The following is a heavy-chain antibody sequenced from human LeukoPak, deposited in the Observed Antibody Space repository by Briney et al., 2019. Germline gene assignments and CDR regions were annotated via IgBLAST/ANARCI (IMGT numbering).Heavy chain of an antibody. CDR3: QARHGY. CDR2: ISGSGGST. V-gene: IGHV3-23*01. CDR1: GFSFNSYA. J-gene: IGHJ4*01. Sequence: PGGSLRLSCAASGFSFNSYAMTWVRQAPGKGLEWVSAISGSGGSTYYADSVKGRFTVSRDNSKNTLYLQMESLRVEDTAVYYCQARHGYWGHGTLVTVSS. D-gene: IGHD6-6*01.